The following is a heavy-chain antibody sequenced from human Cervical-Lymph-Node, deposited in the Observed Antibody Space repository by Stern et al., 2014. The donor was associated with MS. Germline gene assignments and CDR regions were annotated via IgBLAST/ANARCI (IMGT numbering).Heavy chain of an antibody. J-gene: IGHJ6*02. CDR3: ARGGDYYYGMDV. CDR1: GYTFTGYY. CDR2: INPNSGGT. V-gene: IGHV1-2*04. Sequence: QVQLVQSGAEVKKPGASVKVSCKASGYTFTGYYMHWVRQAPGQGLEWMGWINPNSGGTNYAQKFQGWVTMTRATSLRTDSMELRRLRSDDTAVYYCARGGDYYYGMDVWGQGTTVTVSS. D-gene: IGHD3-10*01.